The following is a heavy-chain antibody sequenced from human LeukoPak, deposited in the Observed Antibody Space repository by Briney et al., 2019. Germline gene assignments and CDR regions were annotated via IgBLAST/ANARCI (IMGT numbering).Heavy chain of an antibody. V-gene: IGHV3-43D*03. Sequence: GGSLRLSCAASGFTFDDYAMHWVRQAPGKGLEWVSLISWDGGSTYYADSVKGRFTISRDNSKNSLYLQMNSLRAEDTALYYCAILDPEDAFDIWGQGTMVTVSS. CDR3: AILDPEDAFDI. J-gene: IGHJ3*02. D-gene: IGHD1-14*01. CDR2: ISWDGGST. CDR1: GFTFDDYA.